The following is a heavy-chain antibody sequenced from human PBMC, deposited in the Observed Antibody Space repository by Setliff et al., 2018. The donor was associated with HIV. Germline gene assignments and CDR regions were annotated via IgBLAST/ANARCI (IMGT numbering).Heavy chain of an antibody. J-gene: IGHJ5*02. CDR2: IKTDSGSP. CDR3: ARALYGDYGGDLNWLDP. CDR1: GYSFSNYA. D-gene: IGHD4-17*01. Sequence: ASVKVSCKASGYSFSNYAINWVRQAPGQGLEWMGWIKTDSGSPTYAQGFTGRFVFSVDTSVTTAYLQISSLRAEDTAVYYCARALYGDYGGDLNWLDPWGQGTLVTVSS. V-gene: IGHV7-4-1*02.